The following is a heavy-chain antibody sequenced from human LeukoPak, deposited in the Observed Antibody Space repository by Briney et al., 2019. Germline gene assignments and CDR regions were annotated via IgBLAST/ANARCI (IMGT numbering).Heavy chain of an antibody. CDR1: GGSISSSSYY. V-gene: IGHV4-39*07. CDR2: INYSGST. Sequence: SETLSLTCTVSGGSISSSSYYWGWIRQPPGKGLEWIGSINYSGSTYYNPSLRSRVTISVDTSKNQFSLKLSSVTAADTAVYYCASYGWYRSRDAIDIWGQGTMVTVSS. J-gene: IGHJ3*02. CDR3: ASYGWYRSRDAIDI. D-gene: IGHD6-19*01.